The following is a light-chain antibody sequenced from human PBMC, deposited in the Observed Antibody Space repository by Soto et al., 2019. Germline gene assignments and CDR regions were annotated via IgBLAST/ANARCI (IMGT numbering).Light chain of an antibody. V-gene: IGKV1-5*01. J-gene: IGKJ4*01. CDR2: DVS. CDR3: QQYNSYSLT. CDR1: QTLSSW. Sequence: DIQMTQSPSTLSASVGDRVTITCRASQTLSSWLAWYQQKPGKAPKLLIYDVSSLESGVPSRFSGSGSGTEFTLTISSLPPDDFATYYCQQYNSYSLTFGGGTKVEIK.